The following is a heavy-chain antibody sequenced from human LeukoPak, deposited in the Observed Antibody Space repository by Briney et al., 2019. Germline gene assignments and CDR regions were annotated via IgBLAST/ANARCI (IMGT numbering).Heavy chain of an antibody. D-gene: IGHD3-3*01. Sequence: SETLSLTCTVSGGSISSYYWSWIRQPAGKGLEWIGRIYTSGSTNYNPSLKSRVTMSVDTSKNQFSLKLSSVTAADTAVYYCARASITMFLRDAFDTWGQGTMATVSS. CDR1: GGSISSYY. V-gene: IGHV4-4*07. CDR2: IYTSGST. CDR3: ARASITMFLRDAFDT. J-gene: IGHJ3*02.